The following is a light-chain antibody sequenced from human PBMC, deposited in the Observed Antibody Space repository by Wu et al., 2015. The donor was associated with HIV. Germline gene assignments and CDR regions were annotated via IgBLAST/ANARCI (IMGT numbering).Light chain of an antibody. CDR3: QQYSDYSRT. CDR2: AAS. CDR1: QDISNY. V-gene: IGKV1-17*03. Sequence: DIQLTQSPSAMSASVGDRVTITCRASQDISNYLAWFQQKPGKVPKRLITAASSLQNGVPSRFSGSGSGTEFTLTISSLQPDDFATYYCQQYSDYSRTFGQGTKVDIK. J-gene: IGKJ1*01.